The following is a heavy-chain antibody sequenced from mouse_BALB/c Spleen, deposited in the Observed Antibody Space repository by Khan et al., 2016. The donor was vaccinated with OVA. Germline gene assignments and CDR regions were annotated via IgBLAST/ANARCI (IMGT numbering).Heavy chain of an antibody. V-gene: IGHV1-61*01. D-gene: IGHD1-1*02. CDR2: IYPSDSYT. Sequence: QVQLQQPGAELVRPGTSVKLSCKASGYTFTNYWINWVKQRPGQGLEWIGNIYPSDSYTNYTQNFKDKATLTVEQSSSTAYMQLSSPTTEDSAAYYCSVGVGTLACWGPGTLVTVSA. J-gene: IGHJ3*01. CDR1: GYTFTNYW. CDR3: SVGVGTLAC.